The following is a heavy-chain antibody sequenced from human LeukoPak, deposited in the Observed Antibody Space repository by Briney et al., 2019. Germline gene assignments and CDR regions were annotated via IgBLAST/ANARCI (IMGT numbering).Heavy chain of an antibody. V-gene: IGHV3-23*01. Sequence: ETLSLTCAVYGGSFSGYYWSWIRQPPGKGLEWVSAISGSGDYTYYADSVKGRFTISRDNSKNTLFLQMNSLRAEDTAIYYCAKDPQYYYASGSSFYFHYWGQGTLVTVSS. CDR2: ISGSGDYT. J-gene: IGHJ4*02. CDR1: GGSFSGYY. D-gene: IGHD3-10*01. CDR3: AKDPQYYYASGSSFYFHY.